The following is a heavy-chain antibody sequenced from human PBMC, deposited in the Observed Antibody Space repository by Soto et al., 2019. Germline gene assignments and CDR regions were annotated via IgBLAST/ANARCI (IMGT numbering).Heavy chain of an antibody. CDR3: SSGGNWFDP. CDR2: MYYNGNI. CDR1: GGPISNYY. V-gene: IGHV4-59*01. Sequence: SETLSLTCTVSGGPISNYYWTWVRQSPEKGLEWIGYMYYNGNINYNPSLKSRVTISIDTSKNQFSLTLKSVTAADTAVYYCSSGGNWFDPWGQGVLVTVSS. D-gene: IGHD3-16*01. J-gene: IGHJ5*02.